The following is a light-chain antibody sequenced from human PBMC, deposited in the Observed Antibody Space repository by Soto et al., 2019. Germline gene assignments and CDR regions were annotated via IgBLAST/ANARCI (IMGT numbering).Light chain of an antibody. V-gene: IGKV3-11*01. CDR1: QSVSSY. CDR3: QQRSNWPLT. CDR2: DAS. J-gene: IGKJ1*01. Sequence: EIVLTQSPATLSLSPGERATLSCRASQSVSSYLAWYQQKPGQGPRLLIYDASNRATGIPARLSCSGSGTDCTLTISSLEPEEVAVYYCQQRSNWPLTFGQWTKVDI.